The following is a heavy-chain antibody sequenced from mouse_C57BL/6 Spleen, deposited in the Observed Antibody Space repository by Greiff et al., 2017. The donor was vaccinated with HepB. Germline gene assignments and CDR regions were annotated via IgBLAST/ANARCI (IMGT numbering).Heavy chain of an antibody. Sequence: EVKVVDSGEGLVKPGGSLKLSCAASGFTFSSYAMSWVRQTPEKRLEWVAYISSGGDYIYYADTVKGRFTISRDNARNTLYLQMSSLKSEDTAMYYCTRDDGYYGYWGQGTTLTVSS. CDR2: ISSGGDYI. CDR1: GFTFSSYA. CDR3: TRDDGYYGY. V-gene: IGHV5-9-1*02. D-gene: IGHD2-3*01. J-gene: IGHJ2*01.